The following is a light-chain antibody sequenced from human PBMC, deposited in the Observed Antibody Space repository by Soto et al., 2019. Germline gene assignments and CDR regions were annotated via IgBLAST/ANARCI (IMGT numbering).Light chain of an antibody. V-gene: IGLV2-14*01. CDR1: SSDVGGYNY. CDR2: EVS. J-gene: IGLJ1*01. CDR3: SSYTNINTRACV. Sequence: QAVVTQPASVSGSPGQSIAISCTGTSSDVGGYNYVSWYQQHPDKVPKVMIYEVSKRPSGVSNRFSGSKSGNTASLTISGLQAEDEAEYYCSSYTNINTRACVFGTGTKLTVL.